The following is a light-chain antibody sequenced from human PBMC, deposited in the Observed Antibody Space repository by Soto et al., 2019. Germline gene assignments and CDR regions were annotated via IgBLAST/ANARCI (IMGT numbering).Light chain of an antibody. Sequence: DIQMTQSPSSLSASVGDRVTITCRASQSVGNFLNWYQQKPGLPPKYLIYAASNLQSGVPSRFSGSGSGTDFTLTISNLQPEDFATYYCQQFNSYSPGAFGQGTKVEIK. CDR1: QSVGNF. CDR2: AAS. J-gene: IGKJ1*01. CDR3: QQFNSYSPGA. V-gene: IGKV1-39*01.